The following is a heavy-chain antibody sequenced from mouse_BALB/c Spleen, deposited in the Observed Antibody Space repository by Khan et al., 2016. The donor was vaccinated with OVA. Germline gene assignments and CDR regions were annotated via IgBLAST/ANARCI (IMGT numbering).Heavy chain of an antibody. CDR2: INTHSGVP. CDR1: GYTFTTAG. CDR3: AEGGAANYRSDGGAIEY. D-gene: IGHD2-12*01. J-gene: IGHJ4*01. Sequence: QIQLVQSGPELKKPGETVRISCKASGYTFTTAGIQWVQKMPGKGLKWIGWINTHSGVPKYAEDFEGRFAFSLEISVNTAYLQLTNLKNEDTATYFCAEGGAANYRSDGGAIEYWGQGTSVTVSA. V-gene: IGHV9-4*02.